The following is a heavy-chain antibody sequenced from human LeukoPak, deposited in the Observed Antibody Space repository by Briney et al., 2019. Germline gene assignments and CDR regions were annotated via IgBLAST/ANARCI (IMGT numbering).Heavy chain of an antibody. Sequence: PSETLSLTCTVSGGSISSGGYSWSWIRQHPGKGLEWIGYIYYSGSTYYNPSLKSRVTISVDTSKNQFSLKLSSVTVADTAVYYCARTPGWRDAFDIWGQGTMVTVSS. CDR1: GGSISSGGYS. CDR3: ARTPGWRDAFDI. J-gene: IGHJ3*02. V-gene: IGHV4-31*03. CDR2: IYYSGST.